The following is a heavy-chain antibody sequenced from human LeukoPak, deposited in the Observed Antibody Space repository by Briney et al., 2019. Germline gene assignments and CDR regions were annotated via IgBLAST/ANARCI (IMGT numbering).Heavy chain of an antibody. J-gene: IGHJ4*02. Sequence: GGSLRLSCAASGFTFSSYAMHWVRQAPGKGLEYVPAITSNGDKTYYGNSVKGRFTISRDNSKNTLYLQMGSLSIEDVAVYYCARGGATTLFDYWGQGTLVTVSS. CDR2: ITSNGDKT. CDR3: ARGGATTLFDY. D-gene: IGHD1-26*01. CDR1: GFTFSSYA. V-gene: IGHV3-64*01.